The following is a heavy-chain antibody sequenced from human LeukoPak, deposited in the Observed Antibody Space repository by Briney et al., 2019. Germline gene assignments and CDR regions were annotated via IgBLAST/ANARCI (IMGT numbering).Heavy chain of an antibody. J-gene: IGHJ4*02. CDR1: GYSFTGYP. CDR3: ARVRYSGSRLRVYYFDY. Sequence: ASVKVSCKAAGYSFTGYPISWVRQAPGQGLELMGRIDPNSGGTKYAQKFQGRVTMTRDTSISTAYMELSRLRSDDTAVYYCARVRYSGSRLRVYYFDYWGQGTLVTVSS. CDR2: IDPNSGGT. V-gene: IGHV1-2*06. D-gene: IGHD5-12*01.